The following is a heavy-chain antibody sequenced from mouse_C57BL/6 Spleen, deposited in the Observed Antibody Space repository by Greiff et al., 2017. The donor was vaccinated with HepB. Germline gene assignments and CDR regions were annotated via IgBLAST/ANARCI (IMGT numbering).Heavy chain of an antibody. J-gene: IGHJ4*01. V-gene: IGHV1-72*01. Sequence: QVQLKQPGAELVKPGASVKLSCKASGYTFTSYWMHWVKQRPGRGLEWIGRIAPNSGGTKYNEKFKSKATLTVDKPSSTAYMQLSSLTSEDSAVYYCARSTYDYDDYYAMDYWGQGTSVTVSS. CDR2: IAPNSGGT. CDR3: ARSTYDYDDYYAMDY. D-gene: IGHD2-4*01. CDR1: GYTFTSYW.